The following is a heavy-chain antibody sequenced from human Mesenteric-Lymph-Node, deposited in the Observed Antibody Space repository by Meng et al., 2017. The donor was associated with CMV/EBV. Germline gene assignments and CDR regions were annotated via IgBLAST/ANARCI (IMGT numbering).Heavy chain of an antibody. V-gene: IGHV3-30*04. CDR3: VRPQRMYSSSYYYGMDV. CDR2: ISYDESNE. J-gene: IGHJ6*02. CDR1: GFTFSSYA. Sequence: GESLKISCAASGFTFSSYAMYWVRQAPGKGLECMAVISYDESNEYYADSVKGRFTISKDNSKNTLYLQMNSLRAEDTAVYYCVRPQRMYSSSYYYGMDVWGQGTTVTVSS. D-gene: IGHD6-6*01.